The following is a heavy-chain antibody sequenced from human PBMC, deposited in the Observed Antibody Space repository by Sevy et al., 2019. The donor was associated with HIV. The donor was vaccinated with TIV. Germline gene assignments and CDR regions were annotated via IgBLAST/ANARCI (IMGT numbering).Heavy chain of an antibody. Sequence: GGSLRLSCAASGFTFSDYYMSWIRQAPGKGLEWVSYISSSGRTIYYADSVKGRFTISRDNAKNSLHLQMNSLRAEDTAVYYCARFISCSSTSCYIGAAFDIWGQGTMVTVSS. CDR3: ARFISCSSTSCYIGAAFDI. J-gene: IGHJ3*02. D-gene: IGHD2-2*02. CDR1: GFTFSDYY. V-gene: IGHV3-11*01. CDR2: ISSSGRTI.